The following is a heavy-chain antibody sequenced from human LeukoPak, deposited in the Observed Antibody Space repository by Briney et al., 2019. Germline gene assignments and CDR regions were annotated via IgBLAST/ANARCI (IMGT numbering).Heavy chain of an antibody. CDR2: INNAGVNT. Sequence: GGSLRLSCAASGFTFRDYGMSWVRQAPGKGLEWVSSINNAGVNTHYADSVKGRFTISRDNSKNTLYLQINSLRAEDTAIYYCAKVAHYYYGSESYYFFEHWGQGTPVTASS. CDR1: GFTFRDYG. D-gene: IGHD3-10*01. V-gene: IGHV3-23*01. J-gene: IGHJ4*02. CDR3: AKVAHYYYGSESYYFFEH.